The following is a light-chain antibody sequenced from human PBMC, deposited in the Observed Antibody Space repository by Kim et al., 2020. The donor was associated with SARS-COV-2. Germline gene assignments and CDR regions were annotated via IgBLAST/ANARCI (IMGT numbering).Light chain of an antibody. CDR2: KVS. Sequence: QPASISGRASERLVYSDENSYVDWFQRRAGQSPRRLIYKVSSRDSGVPDRFSGSGSGTDFTLKISTVGAEDVGVYYCMQATHWPRTFGQGTKREI. J-gene: IGKJ2*01. CDR3: MQATHWPRT. CDR1: ERLVYSDENSY. V-gene: IGKV2-30*01.